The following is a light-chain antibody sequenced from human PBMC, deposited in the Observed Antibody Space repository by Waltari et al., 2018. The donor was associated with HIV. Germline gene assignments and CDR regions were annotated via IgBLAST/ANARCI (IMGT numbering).Light chain of an antibody. Sequence: QSALTQPPSASGSPGQSVTISCTGTSSDVGGYNYVSWYQQHPGNAPKLITYEVTERPSGVPDRFSGSKSGNTASLTVSGLQAEDEADYYCSSYAGSNKLVFGGGTKLTVV. CDR2: EVT. CDR1: SSDVGGYNY. CDR3: SSYAGSNKLV. V-gene: IGLV2-8*01. J-gene: IGLJ2*01.